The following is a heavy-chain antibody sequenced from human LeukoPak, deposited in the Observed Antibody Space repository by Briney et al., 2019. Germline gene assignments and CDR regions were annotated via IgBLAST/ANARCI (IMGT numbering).Heavy chain of an antibody. V-gene: IGHV3-23*01. D-gene: IGHD2/OR15-2a*01. CDR3: VKDSSTMSWYFAFDV. CDR2: FGLYGGTT. J-gene: IGHJ3*01. CDR1: GLIFRSYV. Sequence: GGSLRLSCAASGLIFRSYVMTWVRQAPGKGLEWVSSFGLYGGTTHYADSVKGRFTISRDNSKNTLYLQMTSLRADDTAVYYCVKDSSTMSWYFAFDVWGQGTMVAVSS.